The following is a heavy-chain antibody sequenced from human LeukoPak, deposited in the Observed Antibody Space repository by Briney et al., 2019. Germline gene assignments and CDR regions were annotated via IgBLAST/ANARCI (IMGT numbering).Heavy chain of an antibody. CDR1: GFTFSSYS. D-gene: IGHD6-6*01. V-gene: IGHV3-48*02. CDR2: ISSSSSTI. CDR3: ARESSSSSTNAFAFDI. J-gene: IGHJ3*02. Sequence: GGSLRLSCAASGFTFSSYSMNWVRQAPGKGLEWVSYISSSSSTIYYADSVKGRFTISRDNAKNSLYLQMNSLRDEDTAVYYCARESSSSSTNAFAFDIWGQGTMVTVSS.